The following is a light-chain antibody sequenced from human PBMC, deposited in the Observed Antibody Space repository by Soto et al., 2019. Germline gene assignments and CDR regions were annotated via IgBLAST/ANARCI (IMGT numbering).Light chain of an antibody. CDR2: AAS. CDR1: QNISSW. CDR3: QQYKSFPIT. V-gene: IGKV1D-16*01. Sequence: DIQMTQSPSSLSASVGDSVTITCRASQNISSWLAWYQHRLHKASKSLIYAASSLQSGVPSRFSGSGSGTDFTLTISSLQPEDFASYYCQQYKSFPITFGPGTRLEIK. J-gene: IGKJ5*01.